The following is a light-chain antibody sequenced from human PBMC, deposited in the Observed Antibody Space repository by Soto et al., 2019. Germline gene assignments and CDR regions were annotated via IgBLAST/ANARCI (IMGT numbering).Light chain of an antibody. CDR3: CSYAGSYTHWV. Sequence: QSVLTQPRSVSGSPGQSVTISCTGTSSDVGAYNYVSWYQKHPGKAPKLIIYDVSKRPSGVPDRFSGSKSGNTASLTISGLQAEDEADYHCCSYAGSYTHWVFGGGTKVTVL. CDR2: DVS. J-gene: IGLJ3*02. V-gene: IGLV2-11*01. CDR1: SSDVGAYNY.